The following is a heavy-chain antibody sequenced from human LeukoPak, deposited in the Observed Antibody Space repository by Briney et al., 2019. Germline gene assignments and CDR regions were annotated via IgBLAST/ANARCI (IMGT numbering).Heavy chain of an antibody. CDR3: ARVGVGTVAGNYFDD. D-gene: IGHD6-19*01. J-gene: IGHJ4*02. Sequence: PGGSLRLSCAASGFTFSSYAMSWVRQAPGKGLEWVSVISGSAGNTYYADSVKGRFTISRDNSKNTLYLQMNSLRAEDTAVYYCARVGVGTVAGNYFDDWGQGTLVTVSS. CDR1: GFTFSSYA. CDR2: ISGSAGNT. V-gene: IGHV3-23*01.